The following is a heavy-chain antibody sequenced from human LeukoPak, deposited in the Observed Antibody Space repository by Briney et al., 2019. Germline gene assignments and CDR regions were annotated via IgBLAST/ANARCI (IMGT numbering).Heavy chain of an antibody. V-gene: IGHV3-30*04. CDR1: GFTFSSYA. D-gene: IGHD3-22*01. J-gene: IGHJ4*02. CDR2: ISYDGSNK. CDR3: AKERINYYDSSGYLRPDFDY. Sequence: GRSLRLSCAASGFTFSSYAMHWVRQAPGKGLEWVAVISYDGSNKYYADSVKGRFTISRDNAKNSLYLQMNSLRAEDTALYYCAKERINYYDSSGYLRPDFDYWGQGTLVTVSS.